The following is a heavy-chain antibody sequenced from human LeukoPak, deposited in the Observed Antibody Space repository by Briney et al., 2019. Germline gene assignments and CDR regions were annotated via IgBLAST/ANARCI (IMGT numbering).Heavy chain of an antibody. D-gene: IGHD3-10*01. V-gene: IGHV5-51*01. CDR2: IYPGDSDT. CDR3: ARSSSGTYYKQDNTFDY. J-gene: IGHJ4*02. Sequence: GESLKISCKGSGYRFTSYWIGWVRQMPGKGLEWMGIIYPGDSDTRYSPSFQGQVTISADKSISTAYLQWSSLKALDTAMYYCARSSSGTYYKQDNTFDYWGQGTLVTVSS. CDR1: GYRFTSYW.